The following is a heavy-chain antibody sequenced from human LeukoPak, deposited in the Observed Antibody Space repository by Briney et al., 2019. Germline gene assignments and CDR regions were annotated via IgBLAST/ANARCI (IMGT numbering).Heavy chain of an antibody. V-gene: IGHV3-53*01. Sequence: GGSLRLSGAASGLTCSHNYVSWVRQAPGKGLQWVSAIHTSGDTCYADSVKGRFTISRDTSKNTLYLQINSLRVEDTAVYYCIVFGDSNHWGQGTLVTVSS. CDR2: IHTSGDT. D-gene: IGHD4-17*01. CDR3: IVFGDSNH. J-gene: IGHJ5*02. CDR1: GLTCSHNY.